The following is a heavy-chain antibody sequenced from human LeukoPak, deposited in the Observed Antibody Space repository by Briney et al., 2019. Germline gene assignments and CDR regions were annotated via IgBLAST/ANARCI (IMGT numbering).Heavy chain of an antibody. Sequence: PSETLSLTCTVSGGSISSYYWSWIRQPAGKGLEWIGRIYGSGGTNYNSSLKSRVTMSADTSKSQFSLKLSSVTAADTAVYYCAREGITIFGVVIPYYMDVWGKGTTVTVSS. CDR3: AREGITIFGVVIPYYMDV. CDR2: IYGSGGT. J-gene: IGHJ6*03. D-gene: IGHD3-3*01. V-gene: IGHV4-4*07. CDR1: GGSISSYY.